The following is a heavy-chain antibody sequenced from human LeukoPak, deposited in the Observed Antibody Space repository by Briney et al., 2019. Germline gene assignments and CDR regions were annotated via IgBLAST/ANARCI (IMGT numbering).Heavy chain of an antibody. CDR1: GGSFSGYY. D-gene: IGHD3-16*01. Sequence: SETLSLTCAVYGGSFSGYYWSWIRQPPGKGLEWIGEINHSGSTNYNPSLKSRVTISVDTSKNQFSLKLSSVTAADTAVYYCARDYGPWGQEPWSPSPQ. CDR2: INHSGST. J-gene: IGHJ5*02. V-gene: IGHV4-34*01. CDR3: ARDYGP.